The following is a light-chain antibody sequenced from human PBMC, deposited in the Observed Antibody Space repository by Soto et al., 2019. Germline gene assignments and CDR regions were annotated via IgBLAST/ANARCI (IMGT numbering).Light chain of an antibody. J-gene: IGLJ1*01. Sequence: QSALTQPPSGSGTPGQRGSISCSGSSSNIGSNYVYWYQQLPGTAPKLLIYRNNQRPSGVPDRFSGSKSGTSASLAISGLRSEDEADYYCAAWDDSLSYVFGTGTKVTVL. CDR2: RNN. V-gene: IGLV1-47*01. CDR3: AAWDDSLSYV. CDR1: SSNIGSNY.